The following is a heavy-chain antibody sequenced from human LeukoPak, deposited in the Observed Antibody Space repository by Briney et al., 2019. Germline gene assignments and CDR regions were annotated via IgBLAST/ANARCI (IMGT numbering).Heavy chain of an antibody. CDR3: ATFDTDSYGMDV. D-gene: IGHD3-22*01. J-gene: IGHJ6*02. Sequence: ASVKVSCKVSGYTLTELSMHWVRQAPGKGLEWMGGFDPEDGETIYAQKLQGRVTMTEDTSTDTAYMELSSLRSEDTAVYYCATFDTDSYGMDVWGQGTTVTVSS. CDR2: FDPEDGET. CDR1: GYTLTELS. V-gene: IGHV1-24*01.